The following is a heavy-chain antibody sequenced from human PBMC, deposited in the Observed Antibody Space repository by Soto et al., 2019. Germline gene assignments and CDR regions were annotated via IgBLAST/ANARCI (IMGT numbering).Heavy chain of an antibody. CDR1: GGTFSSYA. CDR2: IIPIIGAR. Sequence: SVKVSCKASGGTFSSYAISWVRQAPGQGLEWMGGIIPIIGARNYAQSFQGRVTITADESTSTAYMELSSLRSEDTAVYYCAREDYFDRNGYHFYSAMDVWGQGTTVTVSS. D-gene: IGHD3-22*01. V-gene: IGHV1-69*13. J-gene: IGHJ6*02. CDR3: AREDYFDRNGYHFYSAMDV.